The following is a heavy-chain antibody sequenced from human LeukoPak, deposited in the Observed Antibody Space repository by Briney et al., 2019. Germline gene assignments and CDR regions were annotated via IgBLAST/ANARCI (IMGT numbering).Heavy chain of an antibody. D-gene: IGHD3-22*01. CDR2: ISYDGSNK. Sequence: GRSLRLSCSASGFTFSSYAMHWVRQAPGKGLEWVAVISYDGSNKYYADSVKGRFTIPRENSTNTLYLATNSLRAGDTDVYYCARDRYYYYSSGYFPFGYWRQGTLVSVPS. CDR1: GFTFSSYA. J-gene: IGHJ4*02. V-gene: IGHV3-30-3*01. CDR3: ARDRYYYYSSGYFPFGY.